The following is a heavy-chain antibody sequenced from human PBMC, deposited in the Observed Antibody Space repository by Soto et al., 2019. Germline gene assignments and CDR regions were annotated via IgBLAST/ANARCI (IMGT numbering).Heavy chain of an antibody. J-gene: IGHJ5*02. CDR3: ARDIVVVPAAYGINWFDP. CDR2: ISAYNGNT. D-gene: IGHD2-2*01. Sequence: ASVKVSCKASGYTFTSYGISWVRQAPGQGLEWMGWISAYNGNTNYAQKLQGRVTMTTDTSTSTAYMELRSLRSDDTAVYYCARDIVVVPAAYGINWFDPWGQGTLVTVSS. V-gene: IGHV1-18*01. CDR1: GYTFTSYG.